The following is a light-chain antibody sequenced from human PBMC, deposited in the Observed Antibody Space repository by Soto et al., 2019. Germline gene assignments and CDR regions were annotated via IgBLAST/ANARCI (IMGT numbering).Light chain of an antibody. CDR1: NSNIGSSS. J-gene: IGLJ3*02. V-gene: IGLV1-44*01. CDR3: AAWDDGLNGPV. CDR2: TTN. Sequence: QSVLTQAPSTSGTPGQRVTISCSGSNSNIGSSSVNWYRQVPGTAPELLIYTTNDRPSGVPDRFSGPKSGTSASLAISGLQSDDEAMYFCAAWDDGLNGPVFGGGTKLTVL.